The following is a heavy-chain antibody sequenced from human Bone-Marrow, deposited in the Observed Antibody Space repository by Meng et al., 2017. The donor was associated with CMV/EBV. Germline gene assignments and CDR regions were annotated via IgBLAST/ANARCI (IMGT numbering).Heavy chain of an antibody. D-gene: IGHD3-10*01. Sequence: GSLRLSCTVSGGSISSSSYYWGWIRQPRGKGLEWIGSIYYSGSTYYDPSLKSRVTISVDTSKNQFSLKLSSVTAADTAVYYCARTPLLLWFGELGFDDWGQGKLVTGSS. CDR2: IYYSGST. CDR1: GGSISSSSYY. V-gene: IGHV4-39*07. CDR3: ARTPLLLWFGELGFDD. J-gene: IGHJ4*02.